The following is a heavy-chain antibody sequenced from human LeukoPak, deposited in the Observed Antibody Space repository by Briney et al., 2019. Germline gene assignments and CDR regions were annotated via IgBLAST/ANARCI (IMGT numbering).Heavy chain of an antibody. CDR2: IIPILGIA. Sequence: SVKVSCMASGGTFSSYAISWVRQAPGQGLEWMGRIIPILGIANYAQKFQGRVTITADKSTSTAYMELSSLRSEDTAVYYCATRSLGDYSDRMYYFDYWGQGTLVTVSS. J-gene: IGHJ4*02. V-gene: IGHV1-69*04. CDR3: ATRSLGDYSDRMYYFDY. CDR1: GGTFSSYA. D-gene: IGHD4-17*01.